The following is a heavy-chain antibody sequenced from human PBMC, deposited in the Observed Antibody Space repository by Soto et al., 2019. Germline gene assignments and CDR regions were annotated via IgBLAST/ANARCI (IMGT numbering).Heavy chain of an antibody. J-gene: IGHJ4*02. D-gene: IGHD3-22*01. V-gene: IGHV1-69*13. CDR1: GGTFSNYA. Sequence: GASVKVFCKTSGGTFSNYAINWVRQAPGQGLEWMGGIIPIFGTANYAQNFQGRVTITADESTSTAYMELSSLRSEDTAVYYCAREMFYYDSNGYFDYWGQGTLVTVSS. CDR2: IIPIFGTA. CDR3: AREMFYYDSNGYFDY.